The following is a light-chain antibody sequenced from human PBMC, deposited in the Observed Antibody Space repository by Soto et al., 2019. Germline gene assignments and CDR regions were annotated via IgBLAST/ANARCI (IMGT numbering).Light chain of an antibody. CDR3: MQSTQLPHT. J-gene: IGKJ5*01. V-gene: IGKV3-20*01. Sequence: EIVLTQSPGTLSLSPGERATLSCRASQSVTSRYSAWYQQKPGQAPRLLIFGASNRDTGIPYRFSGSGSGTDFTLDISRVETDDFGIYYCMQSTQLPHTFGQGTRLEN. CDR2: GAS. CDR1: QSVTSRY.